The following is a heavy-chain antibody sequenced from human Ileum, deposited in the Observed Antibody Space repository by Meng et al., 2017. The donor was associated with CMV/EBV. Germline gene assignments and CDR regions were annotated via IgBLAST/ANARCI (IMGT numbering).Heavy chain of an antibody. CDR3: AKGIGYSSSISGLSAHFDY. CDR2: IRYDGSNK. J-gene: IGHJ4*02. D-gene: IGHD6-13*01. CDR1: FSDYG. V-gene: IGHV3-30*02. Sequence: FSDYGMHWVRQAPGKGLEWVAFIRYDGSNKYYADSVKGRFTISRDNSKNTLYPQMNSLRTEDTSVYYCAKGIGYSSSISGLSAHFDYWGQGTLVTVSS.